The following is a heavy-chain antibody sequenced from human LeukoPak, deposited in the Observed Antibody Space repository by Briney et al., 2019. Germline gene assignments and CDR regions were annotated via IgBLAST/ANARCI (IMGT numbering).Heavy chain of an antibody. CDR2: IIPIFGTA. D-gene: IGHD2-15*01. V-gene: IGHV1-69*13. Sequence: SVKVSCKASGGTFSSYAISWVRQATGQGLEWMGGIIPIFGTANYAQKFQGRVTITADESTSTAYMELSSLRSEDTAVYYCARETIVVVVAAKWDPNAFDIWGQGTMVTVSS. CDR1: GGTFSSYA. J-gene: IGHJ3*02. CDR3: ARETIVVVVAAKWDPNAFDI.